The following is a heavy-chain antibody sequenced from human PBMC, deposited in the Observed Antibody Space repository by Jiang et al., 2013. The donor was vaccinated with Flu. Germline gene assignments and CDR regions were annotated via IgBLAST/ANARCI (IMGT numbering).Heavy chain of an antibody. CDR2: INHSGST. CDR1: GGSFSGYY. Sequence: LLKPSETLSLTCAVYGGSFSGYYWSWIRQPPGKGLEWIGEINHSGSTNYNPSLKSRVTISVDTSKNQFSLKLSSVTAADTAVYYCARGLLTSEYYYYYYMDVWAKGPRS. D-gene: IGHD1-14*01. J-gene: IGHJ6*03. V-gene: IGHV4-34*01. CDR3: ARGLLTSEYYYYYYMDV.